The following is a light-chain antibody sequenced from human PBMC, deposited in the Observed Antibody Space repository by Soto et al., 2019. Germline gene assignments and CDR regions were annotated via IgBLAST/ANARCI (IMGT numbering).Light chain of an antibody. J-gene: IGKJ5*01. CDR3: QQYGNSPIT. V-gene: IGKV3-20*01. CDR1: QSVTSNS. Sequence: EIVLTQSPVTLSLSPAERSTLSCMASQSVTSNSLAWYHQKFGQPPRLLIYGTSSRATGIPDRFSGSGSGTDFTLTISRLEPEDFAVYYCQQYGNSPITFGQGTRLEIK. CDR2: GTS.